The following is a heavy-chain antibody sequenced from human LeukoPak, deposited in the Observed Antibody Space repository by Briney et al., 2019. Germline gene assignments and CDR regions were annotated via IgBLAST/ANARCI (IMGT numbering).Heavy chain of an antibody. J-gene: IGHJ4*02. V-gene: IGHV3-21*01. D-gene: IGHD6-19*01. CDR3: ARDPSAVAVIGYFDY. Sequence: GGSLRLSSAASGFTFSSYSMNWVRQAPGKGLEWVSSISSSSSYIYYADSVKGRFTISRDNAKNSLYLQMNSLRAEDTAVYYCARDPSAVAVIGYFDYWGQGTLVTVSS. CDR2: ISSSSSYI. CDR1: GFTFSSYS.